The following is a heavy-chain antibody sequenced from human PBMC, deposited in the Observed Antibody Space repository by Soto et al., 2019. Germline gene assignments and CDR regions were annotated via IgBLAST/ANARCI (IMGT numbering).Heavy chain of an antibody. CDR2: INHSGST. J-gene: IGHJ4*02. Sequence: PSETLSLTCAVYGGSSSAYYWTWIRQPPGKGLEWIGEINHSGSTNYSPSLKSRLTISLDTSKNQFSLKLSYVTAADTAVYYCARAGDGSSSYFDYWGQGTLVTVSS. CDR1: GGSSSAYY. V-gene: IGHV4-34*01. D-gene: IGHD6-6*01. CDR3: ARAGDGSSSYFDY.